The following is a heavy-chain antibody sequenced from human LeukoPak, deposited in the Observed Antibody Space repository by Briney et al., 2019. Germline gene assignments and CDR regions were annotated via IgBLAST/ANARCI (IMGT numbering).Heavy chain of an antibody. Sequence: SETLSLTCTVSGDSISSGDYYWGWIRQPPGKGLEWIGSLYYSGSTYYNPSLKSRVTISVDTSKNQFSLKLSSVTAADTAVYYCARGAIAYYYMDVWGKGTTVTVSS. D-gene: IGHD6-13*01. J-gene: IGHJ6*03. V-gene: IGHV4-39*07. CDR2: LYYSGST. CDR1: GDSISSGDYY. CDR3: ARGAIAYYYMDV.